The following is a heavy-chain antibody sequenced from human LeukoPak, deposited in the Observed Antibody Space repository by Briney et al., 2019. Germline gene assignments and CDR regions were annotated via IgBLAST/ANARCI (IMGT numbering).Heavy chain of an antibody. V-gene: IGHV4-59*01. D-gene: IGHD3-22*01. J-gene: IGHJ6*03. Sequence: SETLSLTCTVSGGSISSYYWSWIRQPPGKGLEWIGYIYYSGSTNYNPSLKSRVTISVDTSRNQFSLKLSSVTAADTAVYYCARSQVVVITSHYYYYMDVWGKGTTVTVSS. CDR3: ARSQVVVITSHYYYYMDV. CDR1: GGSISSYY. CDR2: IYYSGST.